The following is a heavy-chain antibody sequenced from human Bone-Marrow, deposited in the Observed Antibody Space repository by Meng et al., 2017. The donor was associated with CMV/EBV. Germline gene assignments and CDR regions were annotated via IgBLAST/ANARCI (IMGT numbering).Heavy chain of an antibody. D-gene: IGHD3-3*01. V-gene: IGHV3-23*03. CDR2: IYTGGRRT. J-gene: IGHJ4*02. Sequence: GESLKISCAASGFTFDNSAMSWVRQAPGKGLEWVSVIYTGGRRTEYADSVKGRFTISRDDSENTLYLQMNNLRAEDTALYYCAKYEGMAWLSWWGQGTVVTVSS. CDR3: AKYEGMAWLSW. CDR1: GFTFDNSA.